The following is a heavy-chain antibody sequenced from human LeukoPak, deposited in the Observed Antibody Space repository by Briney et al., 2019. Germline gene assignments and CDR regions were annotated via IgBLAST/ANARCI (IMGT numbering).Heavy chain of an antibody. D-gene: IGHD2-2*01. CDR1: GFTFSNYV. CDR2: IAGSGGT. CDR3: AKYLYQNYYYGMDV. J-gene: IGHJ6*02. V-gene: IGHV3-23*01. Sequence: PGGSLRLSCAASGFTFSNYVMSWVRQSPGKGLEWVSAIAGSGGTYYGDSMKGRFTISRDNSKNTLYLQMSSLTDADTAVYSCAKYLYQNYYYGMDVWGQGTTVTVSS.